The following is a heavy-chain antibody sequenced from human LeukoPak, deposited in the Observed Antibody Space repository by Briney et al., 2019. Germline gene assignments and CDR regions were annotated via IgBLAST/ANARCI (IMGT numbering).Heavy chain of an antibody. V-gene: IGHV3-53*01. J-gene: IGHJ4*02. CDR3: ARERYYYGSGSYFDY. CDR2: IYSGGNT. CDR1: GFTVSSTY. Sequence: GGSLRLSCAASGFTVSSTYMSWVRQAPGKGLEWVSVIYSGGNTYYADSVKGRFTISRDNSKNTFYLQMNSLRAEDTAVYYCARERYYYGSGSYFDYWGQGTLVTVSS. D-gene: IGHD3-10*01.